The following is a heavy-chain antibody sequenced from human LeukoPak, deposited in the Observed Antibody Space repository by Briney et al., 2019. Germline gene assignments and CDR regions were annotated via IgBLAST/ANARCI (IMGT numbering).Heavy chain of an antibody. J-gene: IGHJ4*02. CDR1: GGSFSGYY. V-gene: IGHV4-59*01. D-gene: IGHD6-19*01. CDR2: IYYSGST. CDR3: ARDSLAGLDY. Sequence: PSETLSLTCAVYGGSFSGYYWSWIRQPPGKGLEWIGYIYYSGSTNYNPSLESRVTISVDTSKNQFSLKLSSVTAADTAVYYCARDSLAGLDYWGQGTLVTVSS.